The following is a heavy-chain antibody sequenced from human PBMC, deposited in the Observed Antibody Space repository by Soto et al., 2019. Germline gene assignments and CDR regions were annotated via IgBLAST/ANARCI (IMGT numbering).Heavy chain of an antibody. CDR3: VRESSGWYSRGSFDF. CDR2: IRGSGGGA. J-gene: IGHJ3*01. V-gene: IGHV3-23*01. D-gene: IGHD6-19*01. CDR1: GATFSNYA. Sequence: GALRLSCAASGATFSNYAMNWVRQAPGKGLEWVSVIRGSGGGADYAASVEGRLTITRDNYKNTLYLQMNSLRAEDTAIYYCVRESSGWYSRGSFDFWGRGTMVTVS.